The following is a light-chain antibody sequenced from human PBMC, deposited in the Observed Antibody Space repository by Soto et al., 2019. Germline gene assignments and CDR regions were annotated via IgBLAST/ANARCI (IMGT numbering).Light chain of an antibody. V-gene: IGKV3-20*01. Sequence: EIVLTQSPGTLSLSPGERATLSCRASQSVSSSFLALYQQKPGQAPRLLIYGASNRATGIPDRFSGSGSGTDFTLTISRLEPEDFAVYYCQQYVTSPWAFGQRTKVAIE. CDR2: GAS. J-gene: IGKJ1*01. CDR3: QQYVTSPWA. CDR1: QSVSSSF.